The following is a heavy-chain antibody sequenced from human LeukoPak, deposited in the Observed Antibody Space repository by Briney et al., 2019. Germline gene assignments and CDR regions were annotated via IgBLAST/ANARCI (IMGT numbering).Heavy chain of an antibody. CDR1: GGSISSYY. V-gene: IGHV4-4*07. J-gene: IGHJ4*02. CDR2: IYSTGST. CDR3: ARQIASAGTAGFDF. D-gene: IGHD6-13*01. Sequence: SQTLSLTCTVSGGSISSYYWSWIRQPAGKGLEWIGRIYSTGSTNYNPSLKSRVTMSVDTSKNQFSLRLRSVTAADTAVYYCARQIASAGTAGFDFWGQGALVTVSS.